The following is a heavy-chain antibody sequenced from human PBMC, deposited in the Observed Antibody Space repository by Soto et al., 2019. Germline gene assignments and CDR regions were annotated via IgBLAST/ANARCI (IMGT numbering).Heavy chain of an antibody. CDR1: GFTFSSYA. CDR2: ISGRSGST. J-gene: IGHJ4*02. CDR3: AKGIAAAGTPLGFYY. Sequence: GGSLSLSCAASGFTFSSYAMSWVRQAPGKGQEWESAISGRSGSTYYADYGKGGFTISRDNSKNTLYLQMNSLRAEDTALYYCAKGIAAAGTPLGFYYWGQGTLVTVSS. V-gene: IGHV3-23*01. D-gene: IGHD6-13*01.